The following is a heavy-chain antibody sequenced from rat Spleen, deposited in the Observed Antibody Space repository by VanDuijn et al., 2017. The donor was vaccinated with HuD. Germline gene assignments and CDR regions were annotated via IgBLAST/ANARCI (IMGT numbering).Heavy chain of an antibody. D-gene: IGHD5-1*01. CDR1: GFTFSDYG. J-gene: IGHJ2*01. Sequence: EVQLVESGGGLVQPGRSMKLSCAASGFTFSDYGMAWVFQAPTKGLEWVASISYDGGSTYYRDSVKGRFAISRDSAKSTLYLQMDSLRSEDTATYYCARRWELYFDYWGQGVMVTVSS. V-gene: IGHV5-25*01. CDR2: ISYDGGST. CDR3: ARRWELYFDY.